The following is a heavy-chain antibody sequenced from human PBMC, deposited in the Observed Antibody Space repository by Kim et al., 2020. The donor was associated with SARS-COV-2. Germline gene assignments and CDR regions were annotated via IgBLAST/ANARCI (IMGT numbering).Heavy chain of an antibody. D-gene: IGHD6-19*01. Sequence: SETLSLTCAVSGGSISSSNWWSWVRPPPGRGLEWFGAIFHSGSTNYNPSLKSRVTISVDKSKNQFSLKLSSVTAADTAVYYCARGYSSGRYGHYCYGMYVWGQETTLTVSS. CDR3: ARGYSSGRYGHYCYGMYV. J-gene: IGHJ6*02. CDR1: GGSISSSNW. V-gene: IGHV4-4*02. CDR2: IFHSGST.